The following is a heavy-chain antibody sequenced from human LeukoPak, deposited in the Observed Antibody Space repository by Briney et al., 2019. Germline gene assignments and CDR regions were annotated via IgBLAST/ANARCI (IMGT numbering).Heavy chain of an antibody. CDR2: IIPIFGTA. J-gene: IGHJ5*02. Sequence: SVKVSCKASGGTFSSYAISWVRQAPGQGLEWMGGIIPIFGTANYAQKFRGRVTITADESTSTAYMELSSLRSEDTAVYYCAREGYDILTGYHYGQNWFDPWGQGTLVTVSS. D-gene: IGHD3-9*01. CDR3: AREGYDILTGYHYGQNWFDP. V-gene: IGHV1-69*13. CDR1: GGTFSSYA.